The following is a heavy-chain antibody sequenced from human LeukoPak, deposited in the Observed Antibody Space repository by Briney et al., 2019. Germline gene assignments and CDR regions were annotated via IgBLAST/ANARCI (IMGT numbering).Heavy chain of an antibody. CDR3: AKLAAAGYFDY. V-gene: IGHV3-74*01. Sequence: PGGSLRLSCAASGFTFSGYWMLWVRQAPGKGLVWVSRIDNDGSGTTYADSVKGRFTISRDNSKSTMYLQMNSLRAEDAAVYYCAKLAAAGYFDYWGQGTLVTVSS. D-gene: IGHD6-13*01. J-gene: IGHJ4*02. CDR1: GFTFSGYW. CDR2: IDNDGSGT.